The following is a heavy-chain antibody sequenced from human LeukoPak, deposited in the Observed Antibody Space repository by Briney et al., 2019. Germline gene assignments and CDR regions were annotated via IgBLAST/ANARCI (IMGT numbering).Heavy chain of an antibody. CDR1: GGSISSGSYY. Sequence: SETLSLTCTVSGGSISSGSYYWSWIRQPAGKGLEWIGHIYTCGSTNYNPSLKSRVTISVDTSKNQFSLKLRSVTAADTAVYYCARGGGPWIPLDYWGQGTLVTVSS. CDR3: ARGGGPWIPLDY. J-gene: IGHJ4*02. V-gene: IGHV4-61*09. D-gene: IGHD3-16*01. CDR2: IYTCGST.